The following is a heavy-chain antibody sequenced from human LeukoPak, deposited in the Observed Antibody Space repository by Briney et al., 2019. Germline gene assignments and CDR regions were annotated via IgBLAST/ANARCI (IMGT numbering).Heavy chain of an antibody. CDR1: EFTFSTYW. D-gene: IGHD2-2*01. V-gene: IGHV3-7*05. CDR2: IKPDGSEK. Sequence: PGGSLRLSCGASEFTFSTYWMSWVRQAPGKGLEWVANIKPDGSEKYYVDSVKGRFTISRDNAKNSLYQMNSLRAEDTAVCYCARDLYCSSTSCYALFDYWGQGTLVTVSS. CDR3: ARDLYCSSTSCYALFDY. J-gene: IGHJ4*02.